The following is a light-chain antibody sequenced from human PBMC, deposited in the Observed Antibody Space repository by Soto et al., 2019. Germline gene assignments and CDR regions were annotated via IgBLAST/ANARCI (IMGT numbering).Light chain of an antibody. CDR3: QQYNSYPWT. V-gene: IGKV1-5*01. Sequence: DIQMTQSPSTLSASVGDRVTITCRASQSISSWLAWYQQKPGKAPKLLIYDASSLESGVPSRFSRRGSGTEFTLTISSLQPDDFETYYCQQYNSYPWTVGQGTKVEIK. CDR1: QSISSW. J-gene: IGKJ1*01. CDR2: DAS.